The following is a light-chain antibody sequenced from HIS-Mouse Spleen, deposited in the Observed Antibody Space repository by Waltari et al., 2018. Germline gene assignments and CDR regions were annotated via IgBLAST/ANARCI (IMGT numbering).Light chain of an antibody. CDR3: QQYDNLSMYT. CDR2: DAS. V-gene: IGKV1-33*01. Sequence: DIQMTQSPSSLSASVGDRVTITCQASQDISNYLNWYQQKPGKAPKHLIYDASNLETGVPSRFSGSGSGTDFTFTISRLQPEDIVTYYCQQYDNLSMYTFGQGTKLEIK. CDR1: QDISNY. J-gene: IGKJ2*01.